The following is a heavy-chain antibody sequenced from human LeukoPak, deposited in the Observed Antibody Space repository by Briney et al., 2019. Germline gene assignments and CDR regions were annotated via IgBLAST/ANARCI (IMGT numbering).Heavy chain of an antibody. CDR2: IYYSGST. V-gene: IGHV4-39*01. D-gene: IGHD3-22*01. J-gene: IGHJ6*03. CDR3: AKSTYYYDSSGYYPGRYYYYMDV. Sequence: PSETLSLTCTVSGGSISSSSYYWGWIRQPPGKGLEWIGSIYYSGSTYYNPSLKSRVTISVDTSKNQFSLKLSSVTAADTAVYYCAKSTYYYDSSGYYPGRYYYYMDVWGKGTTVTISS. CDR1: GGSISSSSYY.